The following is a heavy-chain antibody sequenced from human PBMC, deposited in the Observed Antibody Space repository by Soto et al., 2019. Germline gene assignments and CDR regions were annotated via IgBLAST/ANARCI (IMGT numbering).Heavy chain of an antibody. V-gene: IGHV1-46*01. D-gene: IGHD1-1*01. CDR3: ARDCGTDSFYYGMDI. Sequence: ASVKVCCKASGDTFTSYYMYWVRQAPGQGLEWMGIINPSGGSTSYAQKFQGRVTMTRDTSTSTVYMELSSLRSEDTAVYYCARDCGTDSFYYGMDIWGQGTTVTVSS. CDR2: INPSGGST. CDR1: GDTFTSYY. J-gene: IGHJ6*02.